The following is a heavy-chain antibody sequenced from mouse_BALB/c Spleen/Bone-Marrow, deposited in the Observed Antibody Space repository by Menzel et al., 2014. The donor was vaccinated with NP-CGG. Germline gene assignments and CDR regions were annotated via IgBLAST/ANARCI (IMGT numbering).Heavy chain of an antibody. CDR1: GFNIXDTY. Sequence: VHVKQSGAELVKPGASVKLSCTASGFNIXDTYMHWVKQRPEQGLEWIGRIDPANGNTKYDPKFQGKATITAGTSSNTAYLQLSSLTSEDTAVYYCARGGAFAYWGQGTLVTVSA. CDR3: ARGGAFAY. J-gene: IGHJ3*01. CDR2: IDPANGNT. V-gene: IGHV14-3*02.